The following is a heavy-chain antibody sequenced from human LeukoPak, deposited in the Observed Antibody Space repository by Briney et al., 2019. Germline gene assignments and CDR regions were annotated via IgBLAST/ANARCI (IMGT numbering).Heavy chain of an antibody. CDR2: IYYSGST. CDR3: ARVRQWLATN. CDR1: GGSVSSSSYY. Sequence: SETLSLTCTVSGGSVSSSSYYWGWIRQPPGKGLEWIGSIYYSGSTYYNPSLKSRVTISVDTSKNQFSLKLSSVTAADTAVYYCARVRQWLATNWGQGTLVTVSS. D-gene: IGHD6-19*01. V-gene: IGHV4-39*01. J-gene: IGHJ4*02.